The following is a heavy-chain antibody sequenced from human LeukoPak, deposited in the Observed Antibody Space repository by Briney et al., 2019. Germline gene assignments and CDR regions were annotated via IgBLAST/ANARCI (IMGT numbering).Heavy chain of an antibody. CDR3: AKEREWLVERGGNYFDY. Sequence: PGGSLRLSCAASGFIFSGYGMHWVRQAPGKGLEWVAFISYDGSNEYYADSVKGRFTISRDNSKNTLYLQMNSLRAEDTAVYFCAKEREWLVERGGNYFDYWGQGTLVSVSS. CDR2: ISYDGSNE. J-gene: IGHJ4*02. CDR1: GFIFSGYG. D-gene: IGHD6-19*01. V-gene: IGHV3-30*18.